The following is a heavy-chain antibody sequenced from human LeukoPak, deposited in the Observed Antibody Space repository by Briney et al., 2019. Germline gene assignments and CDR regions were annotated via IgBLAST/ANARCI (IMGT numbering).Heavy chain of an antibody. V-gene: IGHV4-59*08. CDR2: IYNSGSP. Sequence: SETLSLTCTVSGGSISTYYWSWLRQPPGKGPEWIGYIYNSGSPNYNPSLKSRVSMSIDTSKNQFSLRLNSVTAADTAVYYCARNGGSWSFDYWGRGTLVTASS. J-gene: IGHJ4*02. D-gene: IGHD6-13*01. CDR1: GGSISTYY. CDR3: ARNGGSWSFDY.